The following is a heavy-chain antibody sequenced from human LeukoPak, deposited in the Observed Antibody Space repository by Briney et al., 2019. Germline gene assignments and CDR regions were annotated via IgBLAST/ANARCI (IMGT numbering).Heavy chain of an antibody. CDR3: AKDRHEQWVTLLQGRGSYFDY. Sequence: PGGSLRLSCAASGFTFSSYGMHWVRQAPGKGLEWVAFIRYDGSNKYYADSVKGRFTISRDNSKNTLYLQMNSLRAEDTAVYYCAKDRHEQWVTLLQGRGSYFDYWGQGTLVTVSS. J-gene: IGHJ4*02. CDR2: IRYDGSNK. V-gene: IGHV3-30*02. CDR1: GFTFSSYG. D-gene: IGHD3-16*01.